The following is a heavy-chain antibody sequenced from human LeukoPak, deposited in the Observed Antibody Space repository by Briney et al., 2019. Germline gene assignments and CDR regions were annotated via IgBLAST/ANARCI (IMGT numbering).Heavy chain of an antibody. CDR3: TKNNWFDP. CDR1: GGSISSSSYY. J-gene: IGHJ5*02. CDR2: ISHSGST. V-gene: IGHV4-39*07. Sequence: SETLSLTCTVSGGSISSSSYYWGWIRQPPGKGLEWIGEISHSGSTNYNPSLQSRITISLDMSKNQFSLKLSSVTAADTAVYYCTKNNWFDPWGQGTLVTVSS.